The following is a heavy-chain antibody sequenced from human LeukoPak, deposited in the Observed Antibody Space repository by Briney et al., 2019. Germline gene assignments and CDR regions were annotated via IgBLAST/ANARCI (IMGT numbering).Heavy chain of an antibody. J-gene: IGHJ4*02. CDR2: IYNSGRT. D-gene: IGHD2-21*02. V-gene: IGHV3-66*04. Sequence: TGGSLRLSCAASGFTVSSSYMSWVRQPPGKGLEWVSVIYNSGRTEYADSVKGRFTISSDSPKNTLYLQMNSLRVEDSAVYYCARQGDTGSWYFDYWGQGTLVTVSS. CDR3: ARQGDTGSWYFDY. CDR1: GFTVSSSY.